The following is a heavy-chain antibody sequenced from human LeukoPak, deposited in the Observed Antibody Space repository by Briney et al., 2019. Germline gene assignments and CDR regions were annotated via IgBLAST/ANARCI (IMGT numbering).Heavy chain of an antibody. CDR1: GFTFRSYD. CDR2: IGTAGDT. Sequence: GGSLRLSCAASGFTFRSYDMHWVRQATGKGLEWVSAIGTAGDTYYPGSVKGRFTISRENAKNSLYLQMNSLRAGDTAVYYGARGLLYGSGSLYNYYGMDVWGQGTTVTVSS. V-gene: IGHV3-13*01. D-gene: IGHD3-10*01. CDR3: ARGLLYGSGSLYNYYGMDV. J-gene: IGHJ6*02.